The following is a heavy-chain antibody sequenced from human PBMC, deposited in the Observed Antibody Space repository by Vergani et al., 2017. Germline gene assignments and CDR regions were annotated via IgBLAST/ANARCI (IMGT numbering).Heavy chain of an antibody. CDR3: STEVYSSFGVV. CDR1: GFPFSNAW. J-gene: IGHJ4*02. CDR2: ITRRTDGGTT. V-gene: IGHV3-15*01. D-gene: IGHD6-6*01. Sequence: EVQLVESGGGLVKPGGSLRLSCAASGFPFSNAWMSWVRQAPGKGLEWVGRITRRTDGGTTDYAAPVKGRFTISRDDSKNTLHLQMNSLKTEGTAVYYCSTEVYSSFGVVWGQGTLVTVSS.